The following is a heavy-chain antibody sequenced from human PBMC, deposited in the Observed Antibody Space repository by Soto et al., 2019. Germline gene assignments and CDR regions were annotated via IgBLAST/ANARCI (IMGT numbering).Heavy chain of an antibody. D-gene: IGHD2-8*01. J-gene: IGHJ6*02. CDR1: GYTFTGYY. CDR2: INPNSGGT. CDR3: AKTRGAMIYAISVYGMDV. Sequence: ASVKVSCKASGYTFTGYYMHWVRQAPGQGLEWMGWINPNSGGTNYAQKFQGWVTMTRDTSISTAYMELSRLRAEDTAVYYCAKTRGAMIYAISVYGMDVWGQGTTVTVSS. V-gene: IGHV1-2*04.